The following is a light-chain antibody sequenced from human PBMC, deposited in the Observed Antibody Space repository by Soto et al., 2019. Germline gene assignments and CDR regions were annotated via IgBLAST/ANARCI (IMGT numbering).Light chain of an antibody. V-gene: IGLV2-14*01. J-gene: IGLJ1*01. CDR3: SSYTSSSTLV. CDR2: DVS. CDR1: SGDVGGYNY. Sequence: QSALTQPASVSGSPGQSITISCTGTSGDVGGYNYVSWYQQHPGKAPKLMIYDVSNRPSGVSNRFSGSKSGNTASLTISGLQAEDEADYYCSSYTSSSTLVFGTGTRSPS.